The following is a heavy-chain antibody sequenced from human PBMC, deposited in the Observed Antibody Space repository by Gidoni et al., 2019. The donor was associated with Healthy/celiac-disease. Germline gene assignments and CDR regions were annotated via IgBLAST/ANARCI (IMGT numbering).Heavy chain of an antibody. CDR1: GGSVRSGSYY. V-gene: IGHV4-61*01. CDR2: IYYQGGT. D-gene: IGHD4-17*01. J-gene: IGHJ4*02. Sequence: QVQLQESGPGLVKPSETLSLTCTVSGGSVRSGSYYWSWIRQPPGKGLEGIGYIYYQGGTHYKPSLKSRVTISVEKSKNQFSLKLSSVTAADTAVYYCARGNIDYGDFDYWGQGTLVTVSS. CDR3: ARGNIDYGDFDY.